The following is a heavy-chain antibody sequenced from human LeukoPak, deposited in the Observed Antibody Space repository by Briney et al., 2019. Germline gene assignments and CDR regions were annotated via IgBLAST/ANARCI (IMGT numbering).Heavy chain of an antibody. D-gene: IGHD1-14*01. Sequence: SETLSLTCTVSGGSISSYYWSWIRQPPGKGLEWIGYIYYTGSTNYNPSLKSRVTISVDTSKNQFSLKLSSVTAADTAVYYCARAPIGIYYYYYMDVWGKGTTVTVSS. CDR2: IYYTGST. CDR1: GGSISSYY. CDR3: ARAPIGIYYYYYMDV. J-gene: IGHJ6*03. V-gene: IGHV4-59*01.